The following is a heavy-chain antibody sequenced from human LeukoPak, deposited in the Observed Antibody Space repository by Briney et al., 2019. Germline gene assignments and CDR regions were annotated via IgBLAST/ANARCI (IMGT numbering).Heavy chain of an antibody. CDR2: IYYSGST. D-gene: IGHD6-13*01. CDR3: ARVAGGIVAAEAFDP. J-gene: IGHJ5*02. V-gene: IGHV4-39*07. CDR1: GGSISSSSYY. Sequence: SETLSLTCTVSGGSISSSSYYWGWIRQPPGKGLEWIGSIYYSGSTYYNPSLKSRVTISVDTSKNQFSLKLSSVTAADTAVYYCARVAGGIVAAEAFDPWGQGTLVTVSS.